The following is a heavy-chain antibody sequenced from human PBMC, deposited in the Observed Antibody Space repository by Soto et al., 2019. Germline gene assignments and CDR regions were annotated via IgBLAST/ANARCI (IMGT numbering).Heavy chain of an antibody. V-gene: IGHV3-33*01. Sequence: GGSLRLSCAASGFTFSSYGMHWVRQAPGKGLEWVAVIWYDGSNKYYADSVKGRFTISRDNSKNTLYLQMNSLRAEDTAVYYCARDGIIAAARYYYGMDVWGQGTTVTVSS. D-gene: IGHD6-13*01. J-gene: IGHJ6*02. CDR3: ARDGIIAAARYYYGMDV. CDR1: GFTFSSYG. CDR2: IWYDGSNK.